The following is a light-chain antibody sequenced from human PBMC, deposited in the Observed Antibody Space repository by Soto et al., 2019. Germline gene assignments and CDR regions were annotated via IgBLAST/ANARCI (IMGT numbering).Light chain of an antibody. V-gene: IGLV2-14*01. Sequence: QSVLTQPASVSGSPGQSITISCTGTSSDVGGYNHVTWYQQHPGKAPKLMIYEVSNRPSGISDRFSGSKSANTASLTISGLQAEDEADYYCSPYRSSPPSYVFGTGTKVTVL. J-gene: IGLJ1*01. CDR2: EVS. CDR1: SSDVGGYNH. CDR3: SPYRSSPPSYV.